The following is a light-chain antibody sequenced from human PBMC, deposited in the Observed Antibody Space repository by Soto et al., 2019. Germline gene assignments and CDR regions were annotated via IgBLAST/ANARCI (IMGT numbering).Light chain of an antibody. CDR3: QKLNAYPTWT. CDR2: GAS. V-gene: IGKV1-9*01. CDR1: QGISSN. J-gene: IGKJ1*01. Sequence: QLTQSPSSQSASVGDRVTITCRASQGISSNLAWYQQKPGRAPKLLIFGASTLQSGVPSRFSGSGSGTDFTLTISSLQPEDFATYFCQKLNAYPTWTLGQGTKV.